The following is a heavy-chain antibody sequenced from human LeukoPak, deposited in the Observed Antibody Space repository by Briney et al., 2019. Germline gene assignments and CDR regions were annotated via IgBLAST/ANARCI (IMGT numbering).Heavy chain of an antibody. CDR2: IIPIFGTA. J-gene: IGHJ6*03. CDR1: VGTFTSYA. CDR3: ARDYGDYYYYMDV. V-gene: IGHV1-69*13. Sequence: ASVTVSFKASVGTFTSYAISWVRQAPGQGLEWMGGIIPIFGTANYAQKFQGRVTITADESTSTAYMELSSLRSEDTAVYYCARDYGDYYYYMDVWGKGTTVTVSS. D-gene: IGHD4-17*01.